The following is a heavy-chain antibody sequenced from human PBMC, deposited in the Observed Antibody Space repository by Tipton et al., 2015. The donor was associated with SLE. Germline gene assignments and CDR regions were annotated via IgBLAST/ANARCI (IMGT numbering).Heavy chain of an antibody. J-gene: IGHJ6*02. CDR3: ARDSHIAAAGLYSYYGMDV. V-gene: IGHV4-59*01. D-gene: IGHD6-13*01. CDR2: IYTSGSS. CDR1: GGSISSYY. Sequence: TLSLTCTVSGGSISSYYWSWIRQPPGKGLEWIGYIYTSGSSNYNPSLNSRVTISVDTSKNQFSLKLSSVTAADTAVYYCARDSHIAAAGLYSYYGMDVWGQGTTVTVSS.